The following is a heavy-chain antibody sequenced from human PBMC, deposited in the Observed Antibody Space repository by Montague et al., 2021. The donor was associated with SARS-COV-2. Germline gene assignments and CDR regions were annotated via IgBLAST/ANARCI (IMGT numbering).Heavy chain of an antibody. V-gene: IGHV3-74*01. CDR2: INSDGSSA. J-gene: IGHJ4*02. Sequence: FLRLSCAASGFTFNTYYIHWVRQAPGKGLVWVSRINSDGSSATYADSVKGRFTITRDNAKNTVYLQMNSLRAEYTAVYYCARDREPWLLQYYVDYWGQGTLVTVSA. CDR1: GFTFNTYY. CDR3: ARDREPWLLQYYVDY. D-gene: IGHD6-19*01.